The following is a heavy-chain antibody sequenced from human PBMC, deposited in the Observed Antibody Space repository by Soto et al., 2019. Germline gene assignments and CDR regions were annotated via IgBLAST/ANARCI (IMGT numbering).Heavy chain of an antibody. CDR2: ISAYNGNT. D-gene: IGHD6-19*01. J-gene: IGHJ4*02. CDR3: ARSRLAVAGISIDY. CDR1: GYTFTSYG. V-gene: IGHV1-18*01. Sequence: ASAKVSGKASGYTFTSYGISWVGQAPGQGLEWMGWISAYNGNTNYAQKLQGRVTMTTDTSTSTAYMELRSLRSDVTAVYYCARSRLAVAGISIDYWGQGTLVSVSS.